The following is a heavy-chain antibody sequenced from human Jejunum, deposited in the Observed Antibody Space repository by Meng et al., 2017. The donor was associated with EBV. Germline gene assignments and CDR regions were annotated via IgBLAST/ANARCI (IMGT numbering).Heavy chain of an antibody. D-gene: IGHD1-1*01. V-gene: IGHV4-28*01. Sequence: QVQLQESGPGLVKPSDTLSLTCAVFGNSMSNSNWWGWIRQPPGKGLEWIGYIYYTGTTYYNPSLKSRVTMSIDTSKNHFSLKLTSVTTMDTAVYYCAKRMPGTGFDYWGQGTLVTVSS. J-gene: IGHJ4*02. CDR2: IYYTGTT. CDR1: GNSMSNSNW. CDR3: AKRMPGTGFDY.